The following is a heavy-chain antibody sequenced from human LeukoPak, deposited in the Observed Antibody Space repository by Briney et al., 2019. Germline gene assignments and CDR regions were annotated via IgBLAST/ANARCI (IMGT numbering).Heavy chain of an antibody. CDR3: ARRVDRSSRSPPNY. V-gene: IGHV1-2*02. Sequence: ASVKVSCKASGYTFTGYYMHWVRQAPGQGLEWMGWINPNSGGTNYAQKFQGRVTMTRNTSISTAYMELSSLRSEDTAVYYCARRVDRSSRSPPNYWGQGTLVTVSS. D-gene: IGHD6-6*01. CDR1: GYTFTGYY. J-gene: IGHJ4*02. CDR2: INPNSGGT.